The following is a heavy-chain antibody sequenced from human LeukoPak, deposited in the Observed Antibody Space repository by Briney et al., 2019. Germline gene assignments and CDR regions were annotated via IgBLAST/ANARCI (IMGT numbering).Heavy chain of an antibody. CDR2: INPNSGGT. CDR3: ASPPPQDIHSSSWYPYYYYYMDV. CDR1: GYTFTGYY. D-gene: IGHD6-13*01. Sequence: GASVKVSCKASGYTFTGYYMHWVRQAPGQGLEWMGWINPNSGGTNYAQKFQGRVTMTRDTSISTAYMELRSLRSDDTAVYYCASPPPQDIHSSSWYPYYYYYMDVWGKGTTVTVSS. V-gene: IGHV1-2*02. J-gene: IGHJ6*03.